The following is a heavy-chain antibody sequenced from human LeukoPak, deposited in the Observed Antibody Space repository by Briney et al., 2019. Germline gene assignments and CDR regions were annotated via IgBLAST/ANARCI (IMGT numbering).Heavy chain of an antibody. J-gene: IGHJ4*02. CDR2: VYYSGST. Sequence: SETLSLTCTVSGGSISSSSSYWGWIRQPPGMGLEWIGSVYYSGSTYYNPSLKSRVTISVDTSKNQFSLKLSSVTAADTAVYYCARHGGIVGATSTHYFDYWGQGTLVTVSS. CDR3: ARHGGIVGATSTHYFDY. V-gene: IGHV4-39*01. D-gene: IGHD1-26*01. CDR1: GGSISSSSSY.